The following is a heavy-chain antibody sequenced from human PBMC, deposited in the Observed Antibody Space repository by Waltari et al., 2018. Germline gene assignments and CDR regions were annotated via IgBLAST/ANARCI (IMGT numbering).Heavy chain of an antibody. V-gene: IGHV3-23*04. J-gene: IGHJ4*02. CDR2: ISGSGGST. CDR1: GFTFSSYA. CDR3: AKNGDYGDTREDY. D-gene: IGHD4-17*01. Sequence: EVQLVESGGGLVQPGGSLRLSCAASGFTFSSYAMSWVRQAPGKGLEWVSAISGSGGSTYYADSVKGRFTISKDNSKNTLYLQMNSLGAEDTAVYYCAKNGDYGDTREDYWGQGTLVTVSS.